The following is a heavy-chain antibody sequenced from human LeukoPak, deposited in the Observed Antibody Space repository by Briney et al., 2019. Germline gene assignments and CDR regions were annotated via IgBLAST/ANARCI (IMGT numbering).Heavy chain of an antibody. CDR3: ARDRGARGRGLA. Sequence: PGGSLRLSCAASGFTFRLYVMTWVRQAPGKGLEWVSAITGSGGSIYYADSVRGRFTISRDNSKNTLFLQMNSLRAEDTAVYYCARDRGARGRGLAWGQGTQVTVSS. CDR2: ITGSGGSI. J-gene: IGHJ5*02. CDR1: GFTFRLYV. V-gene: IGHV3-23*01. D-gene: IGHD3-10*01.